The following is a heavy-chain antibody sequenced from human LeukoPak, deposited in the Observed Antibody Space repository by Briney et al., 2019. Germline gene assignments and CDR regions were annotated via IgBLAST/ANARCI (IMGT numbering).Heavy chain of an antibody. CDR2: ISIGGDTT. CDR3: AKEIRPNDC. CDR1: GFTFSSHG. V-gene: IGHV3-23*01. D-gene: IGHD4-17*01. Sequence: GGSLRLPCAASGFTFSSHGMCWVRQAPGRGLEWVSSISIGGDTTYSDSVKGRFTISRDNSKNTLYLQLDSLGAEDTAIYYCAKEIRPNDCWGQGTPVTVSS. J-gene: IGHJ4*02.